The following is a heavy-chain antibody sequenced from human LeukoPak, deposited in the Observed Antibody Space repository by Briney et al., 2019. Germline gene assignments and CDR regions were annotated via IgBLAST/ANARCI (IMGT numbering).Heavy chain of an antibody. Sequence: ASVKVSCKASGYTFIDYYVQLLRQSPGQGPEWMGWINPKSGAAMYAQNFQGRVTMTKDTSISTAYMELRSLKSDDTAVYYCARDFGDYHDSSGYSGLDYWGQGSLVTVSS. CDR2: INPKSGAA. J-gene: IGHJ4*02. D-gene: IGHD3-22*01. V-gene: IGHV1-2*02. CDR1: GYTFIDYY. CDR3: ARDFGDYHDSSGYSGLDY.